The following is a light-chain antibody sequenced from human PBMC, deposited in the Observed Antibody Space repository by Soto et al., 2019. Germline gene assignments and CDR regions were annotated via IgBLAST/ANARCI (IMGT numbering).Light chain of an antibody. CDR2: EGS. J-gene: IGLJ1*01. V-gene: IGLV2-23*01. Sequence: QSALTQPASVSGSPGQSITISCTGTSSDVGSYNLVSWYQQHPGKAPKLMIYEGSKRPSGVSNRFSGSKSGNTASLTISGLKAEDDADYYCCSYAGSSTHYVFGTGTKVTVL. CDR3: CSYAGSSTHYV. CDR1: SSDVGSYNL.